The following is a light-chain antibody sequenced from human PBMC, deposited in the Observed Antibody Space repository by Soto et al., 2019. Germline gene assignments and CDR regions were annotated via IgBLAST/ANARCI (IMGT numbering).Light chain of an antibody. CDR2: EVS. Sequence: QSVLAQPASVSGSPGQSITISCTGTSSDVGSYNLVSWYQQHPGKAPKLIIYEVSKGPSGVSVRFSGSKSGNTASLTISGLQAEDEADYYCCSYAGSSTVVFGGGTQLTVL. J-gene: IGLJ2*01. CDR1: SSDVGSYNL. V-gene: IGLV2-23*02. CDR3: CSYAGSSTVV.